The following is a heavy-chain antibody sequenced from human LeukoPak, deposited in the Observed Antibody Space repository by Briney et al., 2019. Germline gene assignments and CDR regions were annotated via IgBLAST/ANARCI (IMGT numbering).Heavy chain of an antibody. D-gene: IGHD6-13*01. CDR3: ARETSSSWSGVTASFLFDY. V-gene: IGHV1-69*04. CDR2: IIPILGIA. Sequence: GASVKVSCKASGGTFSSYAISWVRQAPGQGLEWMGRIIPILGIANYAQKFQGRVTITADKSTSTAYMELSSLRSEDTAVYYCARETSSSWSGVTASFLFDYWGQGTLVTVSS. CDR1: GGTFSSYA. J-gene: IGHJ4*02.